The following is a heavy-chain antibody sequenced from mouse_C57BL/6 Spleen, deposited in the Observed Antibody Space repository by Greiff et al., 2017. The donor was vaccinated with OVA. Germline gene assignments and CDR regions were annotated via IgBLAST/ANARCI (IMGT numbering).Heavy chain of an antibody. Sequence: QVQLQQSGAELVRPGTSVKVSCKASGYAFTNYLIEWVKQRPGQGLEWIGVINPGSGGTNYNEKFKGKATLTADKSSSTAYMQLSSLTSEDSAVYFCARERYGYYYFDYWGQGTTLTVSS. CDR3: ARERYGYYYFDY. V-gene: IGHV1-54*01. J-gene: IGHJ2*01. CDR2: INPGSGGT. CDR1: GYAFTNYL. D-gene: IGHD2-2*01.